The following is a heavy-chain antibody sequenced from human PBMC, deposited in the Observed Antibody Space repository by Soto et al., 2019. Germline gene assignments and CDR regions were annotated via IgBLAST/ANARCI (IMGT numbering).Heavy chain of an antibody. J-gene: IGHJ4*02. D-gene: IGHD4-17*01. Sequence: QVQLVESGGGVVQPGRSLRLSWAASGFTFSSYGMHWVRQAPGKGLEWGAVIGYDGSNKYYADSVRGRFTISRDNSKNTLYLQMNSLRAEDTAVYYCARDGYYGFDYWGQGTLVTVSS. CDR2: IGYDGSNK. V-gene: IGHV3-33*01. CDR3: ARDGYYGFDY. CDR1: GFTFSSYG.